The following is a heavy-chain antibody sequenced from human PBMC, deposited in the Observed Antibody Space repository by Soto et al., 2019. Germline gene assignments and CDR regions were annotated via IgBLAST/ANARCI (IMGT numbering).Heavy chain of an antibody. J-gene: IGHJ4*02. CDR1: GFTFSGSA. D-gene: IGHD3-3*02. CDR3: AASADDTFLDH. V-gene: IGHV3-73*02. Sequence: EVQLVESGGGLVQPGGSRKLSCSASGFTFSGSAMHWVRQASGKGLEWVARIRNKANNYATAYAASVKGRFTISRDDSKNTAYLQMNSLKTEDTAIYYCAASADDTFLDHWAQGSLVTVSS. CDR2: IRNKANNYAT.